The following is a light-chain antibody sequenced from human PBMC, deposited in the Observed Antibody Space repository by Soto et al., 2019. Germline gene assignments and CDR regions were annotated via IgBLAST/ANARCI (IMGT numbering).Light chain of an antibody. V-gene: IGKV1-9*01. CDR2: GAS. CDR1: QGISSY. CDR3: QQLDDFPRT. Sequence: IQLTQSPSSLSASVGDRVTITCRASQGISSYLAWYQQKPGKALKVLIYGASTLQSGVPPRFSGSGSGTDFTLTIISLQPEDFATYYCQQLDDFPRTFGPVTKVDI. J-gene: IGKJ3*01.